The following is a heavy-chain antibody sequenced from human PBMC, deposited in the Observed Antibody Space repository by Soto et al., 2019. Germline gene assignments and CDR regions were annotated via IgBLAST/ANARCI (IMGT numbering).Heavy chain of an antibody. D-gene: IGHD3-22*01. CDR1: GGSFSGYY. V-gene: IGHV4-34*01. J-gene: IGHJ6*02. CDR2: INHSGST. Sequence: SETLSLTCAVYGGSFSGYYWSWIRQPPGKGLEWIGEINHSGSTNYNPSLKSRVTISVDTSKNQFSLKLSSVTAADTAVYYCARGRGSGYYLGYYYYGMDVWGQGTTVT. CDR3: ARGRGSGYYLGYYYYGMDV.